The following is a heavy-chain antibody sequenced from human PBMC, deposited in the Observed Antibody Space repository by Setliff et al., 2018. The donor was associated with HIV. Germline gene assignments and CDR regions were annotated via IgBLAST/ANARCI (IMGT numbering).Heavy chain of an antibody. CDR1: GDSISRSRYY. Sequence: ETLSLTCVVSGDSISRSRYYWGWIRQPPGKGLEWIGSFYYSGSTSYNPSLKSRVTISGDTSKNQVSLRLSSVTAADTAVYYCARLGSHCTKDHLSGWASDCWGQGTLVTVSS. D-gene: IGHD6-19*01. CDR2: FYYSGST. V-gene: IGHV4-39*01. CDR3: ARLGSHCTKDHLSGWASDC. J-gene: IGHJ4*02.